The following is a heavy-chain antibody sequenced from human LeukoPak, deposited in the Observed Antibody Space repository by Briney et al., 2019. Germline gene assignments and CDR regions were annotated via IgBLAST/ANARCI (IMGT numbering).Heavy chain of an antibody. CDR2: IYHSGST. D-gene: IGHD3-22*01. V-gene: IGHV4-38-2*02. J-gene: IGHJ3*02. CDR1: GYSISSGYY. CDR3: ARQPSRRYYYDITGPNAFDI. Sequence: PSETLSLTCTVSGYSISSGYYWGWSRQPPGKGLEWIGSIYHSGSTNYNPSLKSRVTISVDKSKNQFSLKLSYVTAADTAVYYCARQPSRRYYYDITGPNAFDIWGQGTMVTVSS.